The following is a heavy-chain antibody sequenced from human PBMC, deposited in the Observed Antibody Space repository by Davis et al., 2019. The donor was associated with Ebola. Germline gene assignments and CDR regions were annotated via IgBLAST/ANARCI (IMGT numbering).Heavy chain of an antibody. J-gene: IGHJ5*02. CDR1: GGSFSGYY. CDR2: INHSGST. CDR3: ARSTIFGATNWFDP. V-gene: IGHV4-34*01. D-gene: IGHD3-3*01. Sequence: PSETLSLTCAVYGGSFSGYYWSWIRQPPGKGLEWIGEINHSGSTNYNPSLKSRVTISVDTSKNQFSLKLSSVTAADTAVYYCARSTIFGATNWFDPWGQGTLVTVSS.